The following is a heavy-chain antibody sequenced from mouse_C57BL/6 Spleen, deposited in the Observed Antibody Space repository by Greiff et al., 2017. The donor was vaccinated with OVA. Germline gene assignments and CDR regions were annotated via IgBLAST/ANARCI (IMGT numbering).Heavy chain of an antibody. CDR3: AREITTVVEFYWYFDV. V-gene: IGHV5-17*01. CDR1: GFTFSDYG. J-gene: IGHJ1*03. D-gene: IGHD1-1*01. Sequence: EVKLMESGGGLVKPGGSLKLSCAASGFTFSDYGMHWVRQAPEKGLEWVAYISSGSSTIYYADTVKGRFTISRDNAMNTLFLQMTSLRSEDTAMYYCAREITTVVEFYWYFDVWGTGTTVTVSS. CDR2: ISSGSSTI.